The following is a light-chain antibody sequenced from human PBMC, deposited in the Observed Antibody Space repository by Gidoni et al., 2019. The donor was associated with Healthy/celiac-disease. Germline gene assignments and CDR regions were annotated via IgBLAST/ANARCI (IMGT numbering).Light chain of an antibody. CDR3: RQRSSRRPL. Sequence: PATLSLSPEEKAALSCRTGRHVGSSLAGYQQKPGQAPRRLINDASNRATSIPAGFSSGRSGANFTLTISSLGPEEYAVYYCRQRSSRRPLFGEGTKVEIK. V-gene: IGKV3-11*01. CDR1: RHVGSS. CDR2: DAS. J-gene: IGKJ4*01.